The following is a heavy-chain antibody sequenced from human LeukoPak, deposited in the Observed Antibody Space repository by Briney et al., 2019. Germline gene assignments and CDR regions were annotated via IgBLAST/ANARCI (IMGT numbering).Heavy chain of an antibody. Sequence: GGSLRLSCAASGFTFSNYAMNWARQAPGKGLEWVSLISGDGGSTYYADSVKGRFTISRDNSKNSLYLQMNSLRTEDTALYYCAKTGTTALLALDYWGQGTLVTVSS. CDR2: ISGDGGST. CDR1: GFTFSNYA. CDR3: AKTGTTALLALDY. V-gene: IGHV3-43*02. J-gene: IGHJ4*02. D-gene: IGHD1-1*01.